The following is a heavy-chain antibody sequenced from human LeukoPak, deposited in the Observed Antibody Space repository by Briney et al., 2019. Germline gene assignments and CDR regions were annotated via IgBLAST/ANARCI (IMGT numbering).Heavy chain of an antibody. V-gene: IGHV1-69*04. Sequence: PVKVSCKASGGTFSSYTISWVRQAPGQGLEWMGRIIPILGIANYAQKFQGRVTITADKSTSTAYMELSSLRSEDTAVYYCARDPRTTRDWEDWGQGTLVTVSS. J-gene: IGHJ4*02. CDR3: ARDPRTTRDWED. CDR1: GGTFSSYT. CDR2: IIPILGIA. D-gene: IGHD2/OR15-2a*01.